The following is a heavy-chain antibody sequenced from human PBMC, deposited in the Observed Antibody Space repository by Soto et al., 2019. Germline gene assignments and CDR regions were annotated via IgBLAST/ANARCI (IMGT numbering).Heavy chain of an antibody. V-gene: IGHV3-48*03. CDR3: GGVGDASPDALEP. Sequence: GGSLRLSCAASGFTFSSFEMNWVRQGPGKGLEWVSYTSSSGATIYYADSVKGRFTISRENAKNTLYLQMNSLRVEDTAVYYWGGVGDASPDALEPWGRGTMVTVAS. J-gene: IGHJ5*02. CDR2: TSSSGATI. CDR1: GFTFSSFE. D-gene: IGHD1-26*01.